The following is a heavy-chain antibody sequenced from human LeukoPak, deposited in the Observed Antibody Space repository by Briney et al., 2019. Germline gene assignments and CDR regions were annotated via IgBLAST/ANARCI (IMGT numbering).Heavy chain of an antibody. Sequence: PGGSLRLSCAASGFTFSSYGMHWVRQAPGKGLEWVAVISYDGSNKYYADSVKGRFTISRDNSKNTLYLQMNSLRAEDTAVYYCAKGPEDFWSGYVSAWGQGTLVTVSS. CDR2: ISYDGSNK. V-gene: IGHV3-30*18. J-gene: IGHJ5*02. D-gene: IGHD3-3*01. CDR1: GFTFSSYG. CDR3: AKGPEDFWSGYVSA.